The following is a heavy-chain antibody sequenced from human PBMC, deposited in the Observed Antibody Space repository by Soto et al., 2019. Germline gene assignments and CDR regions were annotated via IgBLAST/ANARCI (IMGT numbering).Heavy chain of an antibody. CDR1: GYTFTSYY. CDR3: ARVYPSDTRYGYVGNNWFDP. J-gene: IGHJ5*02. D-gene: IGHD5-18*01. CDR2: INPSGGST. V-gene: IGHV1-46*03. Sequence: QVQLVQSGAEVKKPGASVKVSCKASGYTFTSYYMHWVRQAPGQGLEWMGIINPSGGSTSYAQKFQGRVTMTRDTSTSTVFMELSSLRSEDTAVYYCARVYPSDTRYGYVGNNWFDPWGQGTLVTLTS.